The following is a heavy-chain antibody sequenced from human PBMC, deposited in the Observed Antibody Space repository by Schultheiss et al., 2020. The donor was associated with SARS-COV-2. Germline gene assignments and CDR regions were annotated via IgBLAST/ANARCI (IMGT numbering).Heavy chain of an antibody. D-gene: IGHD5-18*01. Sequence: SETLSLTCAVYGGSFSGYYWSWIRQPPGKGLEWIGYIYYSGSTNYNPSLESRVTISVDTSKNQFSLKLSSVTAADTAVYYCARSRYSYGSFDYWGQGTLVTVSS. V-gene: IGHV4-59*01. CDR3: ARSRYSYGSFDY. CDR1: GGSFSGYY. J-gene: IGHJ4*02. CDR2: IYYSGST.